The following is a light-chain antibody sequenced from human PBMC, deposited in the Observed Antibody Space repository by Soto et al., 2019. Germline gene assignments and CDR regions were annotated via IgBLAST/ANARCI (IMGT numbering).Light chain of an antibody. CDR1: QGISSY. V-gene: IGKV1-8*01. J-gene: IGKJ1*01. CDR3: QQYNSYSPT. CDR2: GAS. Sequence: AIRMTQSPSSLSASTGDRVTITCRASQGISSYLAWYHQKPGKAPKLLIYGASTLQSGVPSRFSGSGSGTQFTLTISSLQPEDFATYYCQQYNSYSPTFGQGTKVDIK.